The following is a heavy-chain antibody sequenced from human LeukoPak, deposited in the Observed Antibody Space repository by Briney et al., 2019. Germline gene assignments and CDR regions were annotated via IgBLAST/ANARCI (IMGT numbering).Heavy chain of an antibody. Sequence: SETLSLTCTVSGDSISSGDYYWSWIRQPPGKGLEWIGSIYYSGSTYYNPSLKSRVTISVDTSKNQFSLKLSSVTAADTAVYYCARDPGAYYYDSSGPRASWFDPWGQGTLVTVSS. CDR1: GDSISSGDYY. CDR2: IYYSGST. J-gene: IGHJ5*02. V-gene: IGHV4-39*07. CDR3: ARDPGAYYYDSSGPRASWFDP. D-gene: IGHD3-22*01.